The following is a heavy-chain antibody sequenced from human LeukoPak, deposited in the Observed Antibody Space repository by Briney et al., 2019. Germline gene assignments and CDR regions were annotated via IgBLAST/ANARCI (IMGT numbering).Heavy chain of an antibody. D-gene: IGHD1-14*01. CDR3: VRRAAVRGMDF. J-gene: IGHJ6*02. V-gene: IGHV3-23*01. CDR2: ISGSGDST. CDR1: GFIFDTHT. Sequence: GGSLRLSCTASGFIFDTHTLTWVRQAPGKGLEWVASISGSGDSTNYGDSVKGRFTTSRDNFKRTVHLEMSNLRADDTAMYYCVRRAAVRGMDFWGLGTTVIVSS.